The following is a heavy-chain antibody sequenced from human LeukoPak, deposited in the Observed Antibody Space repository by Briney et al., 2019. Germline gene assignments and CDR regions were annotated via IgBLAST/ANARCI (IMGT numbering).Heavy chain of an antibody. Sequence: ASVKVSCKASGYTFTGYYMHWVRQAPGQGLEWMGRINPNSGGTNYAQKFQGRVTMTRDTSISTAYMELSRLRSDDTAVSYCAREVLSSGWPYFDYWGQGTLVTVSS. V-gene: IGHV1-2*06. J-gene: IGHJ4*02. CDR2: INPNSGGT. CDR1: GYTFTGYY. CDR3: AREVLSSGWPYFDY. D-gene: IGHD6-19*01.